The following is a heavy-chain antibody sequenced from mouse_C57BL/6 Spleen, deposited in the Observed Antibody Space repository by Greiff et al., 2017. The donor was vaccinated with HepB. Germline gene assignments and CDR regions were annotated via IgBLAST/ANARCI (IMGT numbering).Heavy chain of an antibody. D-gene: IGHD1-1*01. V-gene: IGHV1-18*01. CDR2: INPNNGGT. CDR1: GYTFTDYN. J-gene: IGHJ2*01. Sequence: EVQLQQSGPELVKPGASVKIPCKASGYTFTDYNMDWVKQSHGKSLEWIGVINPNNGGTIYNQKFKGKATLTVDKSSSTAYMELRSLTSEDTAVYYCARFGTTVEGYFDYWGQGTTLTVSS. CDR3: ARFGTTVEGYFDY.